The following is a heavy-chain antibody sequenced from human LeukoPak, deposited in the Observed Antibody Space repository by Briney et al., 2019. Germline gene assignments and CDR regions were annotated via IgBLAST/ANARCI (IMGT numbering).Heavy chain of an antibody. D-gene: IGHD3-10*01. CDR1: GYTFTNYD. Sequence: ASVKVSCKASGYTFTNYDINWVRQAPGQGLEWMGWINPNSGGTNYAQKFQGRVTMTRDTSISTAYMELSRLRSDDTALYYCARGITMFQHWGQGTLVTVSS. CDR2: INPNSGGT. J-gene: IGHJ1*01. CDR3: ARGITMFQH. V-gene: IGHV1-2*02.